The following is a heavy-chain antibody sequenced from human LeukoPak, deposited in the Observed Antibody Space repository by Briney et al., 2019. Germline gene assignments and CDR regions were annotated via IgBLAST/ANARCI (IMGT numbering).Heavy chain of an antibody. V-gene: IGHV1-8*03. CDR2: MNPNSGNT. D-gene: IGHD6-19*01. CDR3: ARGRAGYVDY. Sequence: ASVKVSCKASGYTFTSYYMHWVRQATGQGLEWMGWMNPNSGNTGYAQKFQGRVTITRNTSISTAYMELSSLRSEDTAVYYCARGRAGYVDYWGQGTLVTVSS. J-gene: IGHJ4*02. CDR1: GYTFTSYY.